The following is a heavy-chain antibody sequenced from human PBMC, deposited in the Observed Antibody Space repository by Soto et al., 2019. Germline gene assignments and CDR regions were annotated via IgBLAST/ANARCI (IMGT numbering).Heavy chain of an antibody. V-gene: IGHV4-59*01. D-gene: IGHD6-13*01. CDR2: IYYSGST. CDR1: GGCISIYS. J-gene: IGHJ3*02. Sequence: PSETLSLTCTVSGGCISIYSWSWIRQPPGKGLEWIGYIYYSGSTNYNPALKSRVTISVDTSKNQFSLKLSSVTAADTAVYYCARAFSSSWYVHDAFDIWGQGTMVTVS. CDR3: ARAFSSSWYVHDAFDI.